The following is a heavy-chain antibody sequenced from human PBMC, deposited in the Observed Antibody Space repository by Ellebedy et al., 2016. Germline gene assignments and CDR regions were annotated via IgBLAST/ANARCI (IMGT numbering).Heavy chain of an antibody. J-gene: IGHJ2*01. CDR2: ISYSGRTT. D-gene: IGHD1-26*01. CDR3: ARDDSYYTAQRGYFAL. CDR1: ALSFTGHY. V-gene: IGHV3-11*01. Sequence: GGSLRLSCAASALSFTGHYMSWIRQGPGKGLEFIAYISYSGRTTYYADSVKGRFTISRDDGKNSLYLQLDNLRTDDTAVYYCARDDSYYTAQRGYFALWGRGTPVTVSS.